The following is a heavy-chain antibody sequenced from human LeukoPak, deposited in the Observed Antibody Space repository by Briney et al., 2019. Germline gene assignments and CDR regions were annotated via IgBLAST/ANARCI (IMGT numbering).Heavy chain of an antibody. CDR3: ARLRGGFDSGDY. J-gene: IGHJ4*02. D-gene: IGHD5-12*01. Sequence: ASVKVSCKASGYEFTDFYIHWVRQAPGQRPEWMGWIHPNSGATNYARVFQGRVTMTRDTSISTAYMELGSLKFDDRAVYYCARLRGGFDSGDYWGQGSLVTVSP. CDR2: IHPNSGAT. V-gene: IGHV1-2*02. CDR1: GYEFTDFY.